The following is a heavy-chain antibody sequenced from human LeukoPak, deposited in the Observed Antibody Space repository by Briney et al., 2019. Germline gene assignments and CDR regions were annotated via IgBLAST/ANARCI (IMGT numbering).Heavy chain of an antibody. CDR2: ISGSGGGT. CDR3: AKDRGRVALIAFDI. Sequence: PGGSLRLSCGASGFTFSNYAMSWVRQVPGKGLEWVSGISGSGGGTYYADSVKGRFTISRDSSKNTLYLQMKCLRDEDTAVYYCAKDRGRVALIAFDIWGQGTMVTVSS. D-gene: IGHD3-16*01. V-gene: IGHV3-23*01. J-gene: IGHJ3*02. CDR1: GFTFSNYA.